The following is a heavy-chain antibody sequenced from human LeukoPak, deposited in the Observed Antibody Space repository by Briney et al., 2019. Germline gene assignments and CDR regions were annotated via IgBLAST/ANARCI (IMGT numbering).Heavy chain of an antibody. V-gene: IGHV1-69*04. CDR3: ARVDTAMVIDY. CDR2: IIPILGIA. J-gene: IGHJ4*02. D-gene: IGHD5-18*01. Sequence: SVKVSCKASGGTFSSYAISWVRQAPGQGLEWMGRIIPILGIANYAQEFQGRVTITADKSTTTAYMELSSLRSEDTAVYYCARVDTAMVIDYWGQGTLVTVSS. CDR1: GGTFSSYA.